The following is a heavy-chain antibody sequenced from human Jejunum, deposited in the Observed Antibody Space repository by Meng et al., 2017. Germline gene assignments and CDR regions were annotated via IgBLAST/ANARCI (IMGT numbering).Heavy chain of an antibody. Sequence: GCGAAFCRSGRCLGLLCAASVFFFIDSGLPLCRPPPGKGLEWVAMIWYDGTQKYYTESQKGRFTISRDNSKNTVSLEMDSLRAEDTAIYYCARGTHYSDYVLDHWGQGTLVTVSS. V-gene: IGHV3-33*01. CDR2: IWYDGTQK. J-gene: IGHJ4*02. D-gene: IGHD4-11*01. CDR3: ARGTHYSDYVLDH. CDR1: VFFFIDSG.